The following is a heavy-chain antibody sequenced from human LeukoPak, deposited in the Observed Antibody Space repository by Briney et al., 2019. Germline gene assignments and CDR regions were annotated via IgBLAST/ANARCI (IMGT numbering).Heavy chain of an antibody. CDR1: GFTFSSYG. D-gene: IGHD3-22*01. Sequence: GRSLRLSCAASGFTFSSYGMHWVRQAPGKGLEWVAVIWYDGSNKYYADSVKGRFTISRDNSKNTLYLQMNSLRAEGTAAYYCAKPRNYYDSEYYFDYWGQGTLVTVSS. CDR3: AKPRNYYDSEYYFDY. V-gene: IGHV3-33*06. CDR2: IWYDGSNK. J-gene: IGHJ4*02.